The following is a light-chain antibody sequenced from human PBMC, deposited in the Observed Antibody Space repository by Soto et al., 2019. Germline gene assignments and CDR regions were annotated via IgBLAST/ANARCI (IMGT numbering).Light chain of an antibody. CDR3: VLYMGSGYWV. CDR1: SGSVSTSHY. V-gene: IGLV8-61*01. CDR2: FTS. J-gene: IGLJ3*02. Sequence: QAVVTQEPSFSVSPGTTVTLTCGLSSGSVSTSHYPNWYRQTPGQVPRPLIYFTSIRSSGVPGRFSGSILGNKAALTITGAQADDESDYYCVLYMGSGYWVFGGGTKLTVL.